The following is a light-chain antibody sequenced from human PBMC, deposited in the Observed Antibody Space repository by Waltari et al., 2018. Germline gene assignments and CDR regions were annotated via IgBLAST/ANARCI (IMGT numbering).Light chain of an antibody. J-gene: IGKJ2*02. CDR1: QSVSSN. CDR2: GAS. Sequence: EIVMTQSPATLSVSPGERATLSCRASQSVSSNLAWYQQKPGQAPRLLIYGASTRATGIPGRFSGRWYGTEFTLTISSLQSEDFAVYYCQQYNNWPCTFGQGTKVEIK. V-gene: IGKV3-15*01. CDR3: QQYNNWPCT.